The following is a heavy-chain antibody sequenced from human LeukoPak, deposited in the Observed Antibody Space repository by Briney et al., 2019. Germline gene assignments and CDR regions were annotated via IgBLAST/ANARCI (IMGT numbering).Heavy chain of an antibody. D-gene: IGHD5-12*01. CDR1: GFTFSTYS. V-gene: IGHV3-48*01. CDR2: ISSSSSTI. J-gene: IGHJ3*02. Sequence: PGGSLRLSCAASGFTFSTYSMNWVRQAPGKGLEWVSYISSSSSTIYYADSVRGRFTISRDNAKNSLYLQMNSLRAEDTAVYYCAKERGGYSAVDAFDICGQGTMVTVSS. CDR3: AKERGGYSAVDAFDI.